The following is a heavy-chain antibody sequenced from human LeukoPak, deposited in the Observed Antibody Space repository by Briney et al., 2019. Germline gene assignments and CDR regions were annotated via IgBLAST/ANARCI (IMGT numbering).Heavy chain of an antibody. D-gene: IGHD2-8*02. Sequence: GVSLRLSCAASGFTFSSYAMSWVRQAPGKGLEWVSAISGSGGSTYYADSVKVRFTISRDNSKNTLYLQMNSLRAEDTAVYYCAKPGSSYCTGGVCYGTVGDYWGQGTLVTVSS. CDR1: GFTFSSYA. CDR3: AKPGSSYCTGGVCYGTVGDY. V-gene: IGHV3-23*01. CDR2: ISGSGGST. J-gene: IGHJ4*02.